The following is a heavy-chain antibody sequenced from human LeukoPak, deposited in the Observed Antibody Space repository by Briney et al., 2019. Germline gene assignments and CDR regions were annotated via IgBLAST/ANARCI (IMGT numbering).Heavy chain of an antibody. CDR3: ARSLSSRFSGPRRPYYFDY. Sequence: GGSLRLSCAASGFPFTSYSINWVRQVPGKGLEWVSYISSSGSTIYYADSVKGRFTISRDNSKNTLYLQMNSLRAEDTAVYYCARSLSSRFSGPRRPYYFDYWGQGTLVTVSS. V-gene: IGHV3-48*01. CDR1: GFPFTSYS. D-gene: IGHD3-16*02. J-gene: IGHJ4*02. CDR2: ISSSGSTI.